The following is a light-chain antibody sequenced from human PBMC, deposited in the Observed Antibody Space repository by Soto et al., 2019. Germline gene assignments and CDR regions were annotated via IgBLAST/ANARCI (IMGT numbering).Light chain of an antibody. V-gene: IGKV3-20*01. CDR1: QSVSSDY. J-gene: IGKJ4*02. Sequence: IVLSQSPGTLCLSPGERATLSCRASQSVSSDYLAWYQQKPGQAPRLLIYGASSRASGTPDRFSGSGSGTDFTLTISSLEPEDFAVYYCQQYGSLSCTFGEGTKVDIK. CDR3: QQYGSLSCT. CDR2: GAS.